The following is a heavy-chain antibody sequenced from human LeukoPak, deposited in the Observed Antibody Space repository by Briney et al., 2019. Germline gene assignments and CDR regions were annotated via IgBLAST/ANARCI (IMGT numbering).Heavy chain of an antibody. Sequence: SVKVSCKASGGTFSSYAISWVRQAPGQGLEWMGGIIPIFGTANYAQKFQGRVTITADESTSTAYMELSSLRSEDTAVYYCAKVRYDDSSGYPHYYFDYWGQGTLVTVSS. J-gene: IGHJ4*02. V-gene: IGHV1-69*01. CDR1: GGTFSSYA. D-gene: IGHD3-22*01. CDR2: IIPIFGTA. CDR3: AKVRYDDSSGYPHYYFDY.